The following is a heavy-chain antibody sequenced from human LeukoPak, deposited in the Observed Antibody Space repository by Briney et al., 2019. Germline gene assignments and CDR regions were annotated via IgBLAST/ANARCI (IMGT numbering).Heavy chain of an antibody. D-gene: IGHD3-22*01. CDR1: GFTFSSHG. CDR3: ARDGGYHSSGPFDY. CDR2: IWYDGSDE. J-gene: IGHJ4*02. Sequence: GGSLRLSCAASGFTFSSHGMHWVRQAPGKGLEWVSIIWYDGSDEYYADSVKGRFTISRDNSKNTLYLQMNSLRAEDTAVYYCARDGGYHSSGPFDYWGQGILVTVSS. V-gene: IGHV3-33*01.